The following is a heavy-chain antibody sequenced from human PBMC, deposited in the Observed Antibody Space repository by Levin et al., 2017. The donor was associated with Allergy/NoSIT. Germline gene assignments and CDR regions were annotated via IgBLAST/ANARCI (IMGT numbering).Heavy chain of an antibody. J-gene: IGHJ6*02. CDR2: INHSGST. CDR3: ASSGATAYYYDYGMDV. V-gene: IGHV4-34*01. Sequence: SQTLSLTCAVYGGSFSGYYWRWIRQPPGKGLEWIGEINHSGSTNYNPSLKSRVTISVDTSKNQFSLKLSSVTAADTAVYYCASSGATAYYYDYGMDVWGQGTTVTVAS. CDR1: GGSFSGYY. D-gene: IGHD1-26*01.